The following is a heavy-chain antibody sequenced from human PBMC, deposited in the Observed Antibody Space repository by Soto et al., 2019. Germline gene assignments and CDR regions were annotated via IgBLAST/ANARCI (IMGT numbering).Heavy chain of an antibody. CDR1: GDSISSYY. D-gene: IGHD2-15*01. Sequence: QVQLQESGPGLVKPSETLSLTCTVSGDSISSYYWSWIRQPPGKGLEWIGNIYHSGSTNYSPSLKSRVTISVDTSKNQFSLKLTSVTAADTAVYSCARHYCRGGSCYLDSWGQGTLVTVSS. CDR3: ARHYCRGGSCYLDS. V-gene: IGHV4-59*08. J-gene: IGHJ4*02. CDR2: IYHSGST.